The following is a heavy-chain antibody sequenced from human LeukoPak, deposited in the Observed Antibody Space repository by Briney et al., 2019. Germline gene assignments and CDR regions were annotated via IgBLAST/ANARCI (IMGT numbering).Heavy chain of an antibody. V-gene: IGHV4-4*02. CDR2: IYHSGST. D-gene: IGHD3-22*01. CDR3: ARANYYDSSGYYYNAFDI. CDR1: GGSISSSNW. Sequence: SETLSLTCAVSGGSISSSNWWSWVRQPPGKGLEWIGEIYHSGSTNYNPSLKSRITISVDTSKNHFSLKLSSVTAADTAVYYCARANYYDSSGYYYNAFDIWGQGTMVTVSS. J-gene: IGHJ3*02.